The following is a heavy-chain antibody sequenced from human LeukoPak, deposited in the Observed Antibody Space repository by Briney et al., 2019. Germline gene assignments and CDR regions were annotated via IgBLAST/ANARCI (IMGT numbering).Heavy chain of an antibody. CDR3: ARAMDV. CDR2: IKQDGSEK. CDR1: GFTFSSYA. Sequence: PGGSLRLSCAASGFTFSSYATYWVRQAPGKGLEWVANIKQDGSEKYYVDSVKGRFTISRDNAKNSLYLQMNNLRAEDTAVYYCARAMDVWGQGTTVTVSS. J-gene: IGHJ6*02. V-gene: IGHV3-7*01.